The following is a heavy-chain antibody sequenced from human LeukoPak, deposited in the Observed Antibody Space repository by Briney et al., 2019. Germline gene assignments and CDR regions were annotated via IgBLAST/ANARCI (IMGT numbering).Heavy chain of an antibody. D-gene: IGHD2-15*01. Sequence: PGGSLRLSCAASGFTFSSYWMHWVRQAPGKGLVWVSRINSDGSSTSYADSVKGRFTISRDNAKNTLYLQMNSPRAEDTAVYYCARVRASYCSGGSCYPTDYYYGMDVWGQGTTVTVSS. CDR2: INSDGSST. V-gene: IGHV3-74*01. CDR1: GFTFSSYW. CDR3: ARVRASYCSGGSCYPTDYYYGMDV. J-gene: IGHJ6*02.